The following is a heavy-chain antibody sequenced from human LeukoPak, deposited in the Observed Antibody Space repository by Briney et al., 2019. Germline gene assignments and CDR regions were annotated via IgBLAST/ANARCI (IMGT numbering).Heavy chain of an antibody. D-gene: IGHD3-10*01. CDR2: IWYDGSNK. CDR3: ARDRGAYVLLWFGELNWFDP. CDR1: GFTFSSYG. V-gene: IGHV3-33*01. J-gene: IGHJ5*02. Sequence: PGGSLRLSCAASGFTFSSYGMHWVRQAPGKGLGWVAVIWYDGSNKYYADSVKCRFTISRDNSKNTLYLQMNSLRARDTAVYYCARDRGAYVLLWFGELNWFDPWGQGTLVTVSS.